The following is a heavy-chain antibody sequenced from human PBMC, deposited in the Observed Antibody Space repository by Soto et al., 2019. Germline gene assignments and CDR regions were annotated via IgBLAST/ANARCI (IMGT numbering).Heavy chain of an antibody. CDR3: ARGGYYDYVWGSYLRMDV. J-gene: IGHJ6*02. CDR1: GYTFTSYG. Sequence: ASVKVSCKASGYTFTSYGISWVRQAPGQGLEWMGWISAYNGNTNHAQKLQGRVTMTTDTSTSTAYMELRSLRSDDTAVYYCARGGYYDYVWGSYLRMDVWGQGTTVTVSS. CDR2: ISAYNGNT. V-gene: IGHV1-18*04. D-gene: IGHD3-16*02.